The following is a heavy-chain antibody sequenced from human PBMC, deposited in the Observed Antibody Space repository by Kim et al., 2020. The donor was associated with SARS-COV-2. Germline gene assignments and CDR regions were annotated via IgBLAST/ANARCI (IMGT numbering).Heavy chain of an antibody. J-gene: IGHJ6*02. D-gene: IGHD3-10*01. CDR3: AKAGSGSYLFRYYYGMDV. CDR1: GFTFSSYG. CDR2: ISYDGSNK. V-gene: IGHV3-30*18. Sequence: GGSLRLSCAASGFTFSSYGMHWVRQAPGKGLEWVAVISYDGSNKYYAASVKGRFTISRDNFKNTLYLQMNSLRAADTAVYYCAKAGSGSYLFRYYYGMDVWGQGDTVTVSS.